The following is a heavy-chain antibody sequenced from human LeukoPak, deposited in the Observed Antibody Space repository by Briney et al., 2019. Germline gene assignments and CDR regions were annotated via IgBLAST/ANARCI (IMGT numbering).Heavy chain of an antibody. CDR1: GFTFSDYY. V-gene: IGHV3-11*04. CDR3: ARPRSYSSGHLDY. J-gene: IGHJ4*02. D-gene: IGHD6-19*01. CDR2: ISSSGSTI. Sequence: PGGSLRLSCAASGFTFSDYYMSWIRQAPGKGLERVSYISSSGSTIYYADSVKGRFTISRDNAKNSLYLQMDSLRAEDTAVYYCARPRSYSSGHLDYWGQGTLVTVSS.